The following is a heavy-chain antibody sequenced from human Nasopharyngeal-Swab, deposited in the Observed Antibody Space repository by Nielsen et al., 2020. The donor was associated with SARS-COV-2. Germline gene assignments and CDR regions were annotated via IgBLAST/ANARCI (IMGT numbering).Heavy chain of an antibody. CDR2: IHYSGGP. Sequence: SETLSLTCTVSGGSISSHYWSWIRQTPGKGLEWIAYIHYSGGPNYNPSLNSRVTVSIDTSKNQFSLKLGSVTAADTAVYYCARGLYYPFEYWGQGALVTVSS. CDR1: GGSISSHY. V-gene: IGHV4-59*11. CDR3: ARGLYYPFEY. D-gene: IGHD3-10*01. J-gene: IGHJ4*02.